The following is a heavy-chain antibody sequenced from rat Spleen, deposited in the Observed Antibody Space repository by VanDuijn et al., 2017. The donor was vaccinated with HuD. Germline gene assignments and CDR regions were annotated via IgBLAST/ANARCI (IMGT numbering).Heavy chain of an antibody. Sequence: VQLKETGPDLVQLTQTLSITCTVSGFSLTTYNVHWVRQPPGKGLEWVAFITNAAGKVYYSDSVKGRFTISRDTAQNILYLQMNSLRSEDTATYYCTRGTYFRHWGQGVMVTVSS. D-gene: IGHD4-6*01. V-gene: IGHV5-31*01. CDR1: GFSLTTYN. CDR3: TRGTYFRH. J-gene: IGHJ2*01. CDR2: ITNAAGKV.